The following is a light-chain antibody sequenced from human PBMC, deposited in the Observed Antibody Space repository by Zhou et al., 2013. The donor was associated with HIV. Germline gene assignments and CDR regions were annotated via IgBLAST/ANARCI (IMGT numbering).Light chain of an antibody. CDR2: GAS. CDR3: QQYNNWPYT. V-gene: IGKV3-15*01. Sequence: EIVMTQSPATLSVSPGERATLSCRASQSVSNSLAWYQQKPGQAPRLLIYGASTGATGVPARFSGSGSGTEFTLTISSIKSEDFAIYFCQQYNNWPYTFGQGTKLDIK. J-gene: IGKJ2*01. CDR1: QSVSNS.